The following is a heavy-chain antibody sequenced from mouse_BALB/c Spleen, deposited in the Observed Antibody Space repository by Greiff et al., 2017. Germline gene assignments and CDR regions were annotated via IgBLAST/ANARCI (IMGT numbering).Heavy chain of an antibody. CDR1: GYTFTDYN. CDR2: IYPYNGGT. D-gene: IGHD1-1*01. J-gene: IGHJ3*01. Sequence: EVKLMESGPELVKPGASVKISCKASGYTFTDYNMHWVKQSHGKSLEWIGYIYPYNGGTGYNQKFKSKATLTVDNSSSTAYMELRSLTSEDSAVYYCSYYYGSSPFAYWGQGTLVTVSA. V-gene: IGHV1S29*02. CDR3: SYYYGSSPFAY.